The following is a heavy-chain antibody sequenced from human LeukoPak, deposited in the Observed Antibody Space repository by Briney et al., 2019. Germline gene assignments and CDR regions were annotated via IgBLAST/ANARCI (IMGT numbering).Heavy chain of an antibody. CDR1: GFTFSSYE. Sequence: GGSLRLSCAASGFTFSSYEMNWVRQAPGKGLEWVSYISSSGSTIYYADSVKGRFTISRDNAKNSLYLQMNSLRAEDTAVYYCATSPYSSGWYGYYYYYYMDVWGKGTTVTVSS. J-gene: IGHJ6*03. V-gene: IGHV3-48*03. CDR2: ISSSGSTI. CDR3: ATSPYSSGWYGYYYYYYMDV. D-gene: IGHD6-19*01.